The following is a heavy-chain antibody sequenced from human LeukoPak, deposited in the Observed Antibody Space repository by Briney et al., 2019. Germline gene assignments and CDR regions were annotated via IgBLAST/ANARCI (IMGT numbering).Heavy chain of an antibody. CDR3: ASCNDSSGFFAY. Sequence: ASVKVSCKPSGYTFTDYAINWVRQAPGQGLEYMGWVNTNTGNPTYAQGFTGRFVFSSDSSVSTAYLQITSLKADDSAIYFCASCNDSSGFFAYWGQGTLVTVSS. CDR1: GYTFTDYA. D-gene: IGHD3-22*01. J-gene: IGHJ4*02. V-gene: IGHV7-4-1*02. CDR2: VNTNTGNP.